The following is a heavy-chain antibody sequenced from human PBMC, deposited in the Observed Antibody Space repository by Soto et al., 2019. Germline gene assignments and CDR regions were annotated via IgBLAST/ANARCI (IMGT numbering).Heavy chain of an antibody. J-gene: IGHJ6*02. D-gene: IGHD5-12*01. CDR2: ISSSGSPI. Sequence: QVQLVESGGGLVKPGGSLRLSCAASGFTFSDYYMNWIRQAPGKGLECVSYISSSGSPIYYADSVKGRFTISRDNAKNSLYLQMTSRRAEDTAVYYCARDRSGYDRYYYGMDVWGQGTTVTVSS. CDR1: GFTFSDYY. V-gene: IGHV3-11*01. CDR3: ARDRSGYDRYYYGMDV.